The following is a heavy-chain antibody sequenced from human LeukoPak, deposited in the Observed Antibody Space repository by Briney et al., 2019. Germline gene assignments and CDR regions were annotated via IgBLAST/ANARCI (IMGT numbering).Heavy chain of an antibody. Sequence: GGSLRLSCAGTGYTFSSYGMNWVRQAPGKGLEWVSSMSRNSDSEKYADSVRGRFTISRDNAKNSLHLQMNSLRAEDTAVYYCVRSSYGYYSYMDVWGKGTTVTVSS. CDR2: MSRNSDSE. CDR3: VRSSYGYYSYMDV. J-gene: IGHJ6*03. CDR1: GYTFSSYG. D-gene: IGHD3-16*01. V-gene: IGHV3-48*01.